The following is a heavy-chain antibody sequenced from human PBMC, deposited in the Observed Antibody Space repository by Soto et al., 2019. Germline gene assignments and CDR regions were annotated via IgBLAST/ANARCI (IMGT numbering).Heavy chain of an antibody. CDR3: ERRQAGNSMGHFEF. CDR1: GYSFTTYL. J-gene: IGHJ4*02. CDR2: IYPGDSEI. V-gene: IGHV5-51*01. D-gene: IGHD2-8*01. Sequence: VDSLKISCQSSGYSFTTYLIADVLQTPGRGLECMGIIYPGDSEIKYSPSFDGQVNFSVEKSTSTAYLKWIGLKTSDTGMYLCERRQAGNSMGHFEFWGQRSLV.